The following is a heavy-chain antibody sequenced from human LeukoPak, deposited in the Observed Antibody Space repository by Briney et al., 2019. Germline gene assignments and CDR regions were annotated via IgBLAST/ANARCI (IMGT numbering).Heavy chain of an antibody. J-gene: IGHJ3*02. D-gene: IGHD6-19*01. CDR2: LYSDGST. CDR3: ARDPGIAVAGAPDI. V-gene: IGHV3-53*01. CDR1: GFTVSRNY. Sequence: GGSLRLSCAASGFTVSRNYMSWVRQAPGKGLEWVSVLYSDGSTYHADSVKGRFTISRDNSKNTLYLQMNSLRAEDTAVYYCARDPGIAVAGAPDIWGQGTMVTVSS.